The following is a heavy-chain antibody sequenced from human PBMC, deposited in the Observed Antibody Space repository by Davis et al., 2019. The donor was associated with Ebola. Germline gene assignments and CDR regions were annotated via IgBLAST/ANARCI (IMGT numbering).Heavy chain of an antibody. J-gene: IGHJ6*02. D-gene: IGHD5-18*01. Sequence: SETLSLTCAVSGDSISTNNWWRWVRQSPGKGLEWIGEIYHSGTTNYNPSLKSRVTISIDKSENQLSLKLTSVTATDTAVYYCARPVSPGYTYGYYYYDMDVWGQGTTVTVSS. CDR3: ARPVSPGYTYGYYYYDMDV. V-gene: IGHV4-4*02. CDR2: IYHSGTT. CDR1: GDSISTNNW.